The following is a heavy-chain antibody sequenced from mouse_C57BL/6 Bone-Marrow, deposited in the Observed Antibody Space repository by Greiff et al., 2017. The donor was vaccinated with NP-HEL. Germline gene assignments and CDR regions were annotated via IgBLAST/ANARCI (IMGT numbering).Heavy chain of an antibody. CDR1: GYTFTSYW. D-gene: IGHD1-1*01. Sequence: QVQLQQPGAELVKPGASVKLSCKASGYTFTSYWMHWVKQRPGRGLEWIGRIDPNSGGTKYNEKFKSKATLTVDKPSSTAYMQLSSLTSEDSAVYYCARGTTVGAPHWYFDVWGTGTTVTVSS. CDR2: IDPNSGGT. CDR3: ARGTTVGAPHWYFDV. V-gene: IGHV1-72*01. J-gene: IGHJ1*03.